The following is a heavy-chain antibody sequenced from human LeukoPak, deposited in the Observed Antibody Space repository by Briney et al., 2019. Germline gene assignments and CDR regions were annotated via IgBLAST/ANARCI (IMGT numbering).Heavy chain of an antibody. J-gene: IGHJ4*02. CDR2: ISGSGGRT. V-gene: IGHV3-23*01. Sequence: GGSLRLSCAASGFTFSSYAMSWVRQAPGKGLEWVSGISGSGGRTYDADSVKGRFTISRDNSKNTLYLQMNSLRAEDTAVYYCAKDGVTIFGVVIIGQYWGQGTLVTVSS. CDR3: AKDGVTIFGVVIIGQY. D-gene: IGHD3-3*01. CDR1: GFTFSSYA.